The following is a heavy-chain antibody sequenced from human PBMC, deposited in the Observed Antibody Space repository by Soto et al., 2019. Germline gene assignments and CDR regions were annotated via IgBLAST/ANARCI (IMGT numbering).Heavy chain of an antibody. Sequence: GGSLRLSYAASGFTFSNAWMNWVRQAPGKGLEWVGRIKSKTDGGTTDYAAPVKGRFTISRVDSKNTLYLQMNSLKTEDTAVYYCTTDLYSSSWDYYGMDVWGQGTTVTVSS. CDR2: IKSKTDGGTT. CDR3: TTDLYSSSWDYYGMDV. J-gene: IGHJ6*02. V-gene: IGHV3-15*07. D-gene: IGHD6-13*01. CDR1: GFTFSNAW.